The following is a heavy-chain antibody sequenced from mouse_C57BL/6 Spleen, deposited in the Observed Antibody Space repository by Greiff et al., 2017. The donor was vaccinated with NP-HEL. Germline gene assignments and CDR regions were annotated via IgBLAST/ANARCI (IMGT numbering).Heavy chain of an antibody. CDR3: ARHYSNYYYAMDY. V-gene: IGHV2-6-1*01. Sequence: VQLKESGPGLVAPSQSLSITCTVSGFSLTSYGVHWVRQPPGKGLEWLVVIWSDGSTTYNSALKSRLSISKDNSKSQVFLKMNSLQTDDTAMYYCARHYSNYYYAMDYWGQGTSVTVSS. D-gene: IGHD2-5*01. CDR1: GFSLTSYG. J-gene: IGHJ4*01. CDR2: IWSDGST.